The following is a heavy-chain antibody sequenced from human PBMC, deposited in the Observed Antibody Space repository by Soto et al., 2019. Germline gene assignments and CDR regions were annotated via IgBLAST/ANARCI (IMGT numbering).Heavy chain of an antibody. CDR1: GYTFTSYA. V-gene: IGHV7-4-1*02. D-gene: IGHD2-2*01. CDR2: INTNTGNP. J-gene: IGHJ3*02. CDR3: ARRDCSSTSCYAFDI. Sequence: ASVKVSCKASGYTFTSYAMNWVRQAPGQGLEWMGWINTNTGNPTYAQGFTGRFVFSLDTSVSTAYLQISSLKAEDTAVYSCARRDCSSTSCYAFDIWGQGTMVTVSS.